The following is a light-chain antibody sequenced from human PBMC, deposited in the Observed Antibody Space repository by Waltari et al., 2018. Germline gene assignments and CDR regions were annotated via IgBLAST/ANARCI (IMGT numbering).Light chain of an antibody. J-gene: IGLJ3*02. CDR1: ILSRSY. Sequence: SSDLTQAPAVSVALGPSATLTFQCDILSRSYSSWYQQRPGQAPVLVLYGQNNRPSGIPDRFSGSASGNTASLTITGTQAEDEADYYCHSRDTISTRVFGGGTRLTV. CDR3: HSRDTISTRV. CDR2: GQN. V-gene: IGLV3-19*01.